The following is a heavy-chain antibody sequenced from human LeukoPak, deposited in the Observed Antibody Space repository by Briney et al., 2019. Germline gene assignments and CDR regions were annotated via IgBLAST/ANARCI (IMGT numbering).Heavy chain of an antibody. D-gene: IGHD3-10*01. V-gene: IGHV4-39*01. CDR2: IFYSGTT. CDR1: GGSISSSTYY. CDR3: ARSYYYGSGSYFNWFDP. Sequence: SETLSLTCTVSGGSISSSTYYWGWIRQPPGKGLEWIGTIFYSGTTYYNPSLKSRVTISVHTSKNQFSLKLSSVTAADTAVYYCARSYYYGSGSYFNWFDPWGQGTQVTVSS. J-gene: IGHJ5*02.